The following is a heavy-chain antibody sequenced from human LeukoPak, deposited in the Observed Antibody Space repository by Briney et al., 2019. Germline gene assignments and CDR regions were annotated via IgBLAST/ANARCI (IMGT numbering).Heavy chain of an antibody. CDR3: AKAPNYSGSGSPLFEY. Sequence: ASVKVSCKASGYTFTSYAMHWVRQAPGQRLEWMGWINAGNGNTKYSQKFQGRVTITRDTSASTAYMELSSLRSEDTAVYYCAKAPNYSGSGSPLFEYWGQGTLVTVSS. V-gene: IGHV1-3*01. CDR1: GYTFTSYA. CDR2: INAGNGNT. D-gene: IGHD3-10*01. J-gene: IGHJ4*02.